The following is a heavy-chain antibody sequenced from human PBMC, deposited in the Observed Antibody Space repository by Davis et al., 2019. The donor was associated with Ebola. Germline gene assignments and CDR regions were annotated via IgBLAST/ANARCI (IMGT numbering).Heavy chain of an antibody. V-gene: IGHV3-7*01. CDR3: ARDQRSGDLTP. D-gene: IGHD2-21*01. Sequence: PGGSLRLSCAASGFTFSSYAMHWVRQAPGKGLEWVANIKQDGSDKYYVDSVKGRFTISRDNAKNSLYLQMNSLRAEDTAVYYCARDQRSGDLTPWGQGTLVTVSS. CDR2: IKQDGSDK. CDR1: GFTFSSYA. J-gene: IGHJ5*02.